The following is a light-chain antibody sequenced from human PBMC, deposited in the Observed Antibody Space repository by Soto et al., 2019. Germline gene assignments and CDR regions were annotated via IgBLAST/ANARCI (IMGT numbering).Light chain of an antibody. Sequence: EIVLMQSPGTLSLSPGERATLSCRASQSVSSNYLAWYQQKPGQAPRLLIDGASRRATGIPDRFSGSGSGTDFTLTISRLEPEDFAVYYCQRYGNYPPLTFGGGTKVEIK. CDR3: QRYGNYPPLT. CDR1: QSVSSNY. V-gene: IGKV3-20*01. CDR2: GAS. J-gene: IGKJ4*01.